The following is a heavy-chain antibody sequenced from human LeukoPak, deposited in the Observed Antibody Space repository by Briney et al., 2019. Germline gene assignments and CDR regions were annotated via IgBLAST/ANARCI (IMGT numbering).Heavy chain of an antibody. J-gene: IGHJ4*02. CDR3: ARDGWSPDY. V-gene: IGHV3-7*01. Sequence: PGGSLRLSCAASGFTFSRYWMSWVRQVPGKGLEWVANIKQHGSEKYYVDSVKGRFTISRDNAKNSLYLQMNSLRAEDTAVYYCARDGWSPDYWGQGTLVTVSS. CDR2: IKQHGSEK. CDR1: GFTFSRYW.